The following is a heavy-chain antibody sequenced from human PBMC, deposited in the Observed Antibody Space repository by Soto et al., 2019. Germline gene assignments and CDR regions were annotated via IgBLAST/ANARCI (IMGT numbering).Heavy chain of an antibody. CDR3: ARDYIAVRPGNYYGMDV. D-gene: IGHD2-15*01. Sequence: QVQLQESGPGLVESSGTLSLTCAVSGASISSSNWWSVVRQSPGKGLEWIGEIFHSGDTSYNPSLKSSVITSVVKSKNQSSLRLTSVTASDTAVYFCARDYIAVRPGNYYGMDVWGQATTVIGSS. J-gene: IGHJ6*02. CDR2: IFHSGDT. CDR1: GASISSSNW. V-gene: IGHV4-4*02.